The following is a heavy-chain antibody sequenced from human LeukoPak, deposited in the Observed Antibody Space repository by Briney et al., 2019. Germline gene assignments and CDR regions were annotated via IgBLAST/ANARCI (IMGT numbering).Heavy chain of an antibody. CDR1: GLSISTYW. V-gene: IGHV3-74*03. D-gene: IGHD1-14*01. Sequence: PRESRTLSCAPSGLSISTYWMHWVRQLPGEGLVWVSRIKADGINTTDADAVKGRFTISRDNAKNTLNRQMNSLRGEDTDVYYCPTGPRDIRNYWGQGTLVTVSS. J-gene: IGHJ4*02. CDR3: PTGPRDIRNY. CDR2: IKADGINT.